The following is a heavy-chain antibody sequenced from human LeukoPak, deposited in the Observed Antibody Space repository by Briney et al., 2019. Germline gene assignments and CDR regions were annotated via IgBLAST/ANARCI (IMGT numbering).Heavy chain of an antibody. V-gene: IGHV3-30*02. J-gene: IGHJ4*02. CDR3: AKAVGRISWSFDY. D-gene: IGHD6-13*01. CDR1: GFIFSSYC. Sequence: GGALRLSCVASGFIFSSYCMPWVRPAPGKGVGGGAFIRHDGGIKYYADSVKGRFTISRDNSESTLYLQMDSLRGDDAAVYYCAKAVGRISWSFDYWGQGALVTVSS. CDR2: IRHDGGIK.